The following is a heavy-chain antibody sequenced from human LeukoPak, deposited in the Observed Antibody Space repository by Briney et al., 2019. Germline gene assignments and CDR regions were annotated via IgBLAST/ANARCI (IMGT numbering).Heavy chain of an antibody. D-gene: IGHD3-3*01. Sequence: TLSLTCTVSGGSITSVGYYWTWLRQPAGKGLEWLALIYWDDDKRYSPSLKSRLTITKDTSKNQVVLTMTNMDPVDTATYYCAHSGLLEWLAYDCWGQGTLVTVSS. J-gene: IGHJ4*02. CDR2: IYWDDDK. V-gene: IGHV2-5*08. CDR3: AHSGLLEWLAYDC. CDR1: GGSITSVGYY.